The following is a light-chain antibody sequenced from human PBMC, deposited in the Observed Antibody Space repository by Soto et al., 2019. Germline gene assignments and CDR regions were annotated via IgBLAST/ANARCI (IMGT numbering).Light chain of an antibody. V-gene: IGLV2-14*01. CDR3: SSYTSSRTRNVV. CDR2: EVS. CDR1: SSDVGGYNY. Sequence: QSALTQPASVSGSPGQSITLSCTGTSSDVGGYNYVSWYQQHPGKAPKLMIYEVSNRPSGVSNRFSGSKSGNTASLTISGLQAEDEADYYCSSYTSSRTRNVVFGGGTKLTVL. J-gene: IGLJ2*01.